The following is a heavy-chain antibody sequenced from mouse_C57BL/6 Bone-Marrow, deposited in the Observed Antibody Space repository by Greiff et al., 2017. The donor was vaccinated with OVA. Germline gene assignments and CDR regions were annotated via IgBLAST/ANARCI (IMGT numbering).Heavy chain of an antibody. V-gene: IGHV1-81*01. CDR2: IHPRSGNT. CDR1: GYTFTSYG. D-gene: IGHD1-1*01. CDR3: ATLLLLWAMDY. Sequence: QVQLQQSGAELARPGASVKLSCKASGYTFTSYGISWVKQRTGQGLEWIGEIHPRSGNTYYNEKFKGKATLTADKSSSTAYMELRSLTSEDSAVYVCATLLLLWAMDYWGQGTSVTVSS. J-gene: IGHJ4*01.